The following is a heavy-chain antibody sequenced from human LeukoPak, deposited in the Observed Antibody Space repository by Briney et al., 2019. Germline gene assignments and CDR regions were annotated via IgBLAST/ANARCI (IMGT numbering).Heavy chain of an antibody. Sequence: PGGSLRLSCAASGFTFSSYWMYWVRQAPGKGLVCVSRIHTDGRSTYYADSVKGRFTIYRDNSKNTLYLQMNSLRAEDTAVYYCAKPAISSRGWYYDYWAREPWSPSPQ. V-gene: IGHV3-74*01. J-gene: IGHJ4*02. CDR1: GFTFSSYW. CDR2: IHTDGRST. D-gene: IGHD6-19*01. CDR3: AKPAISSRGWYYDY.